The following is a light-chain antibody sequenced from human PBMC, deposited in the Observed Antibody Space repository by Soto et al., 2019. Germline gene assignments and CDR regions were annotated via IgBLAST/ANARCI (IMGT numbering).Light chain of an antibody. V-gene: IGKV3-15*01. Sequence: EIVMTQSPATLSVSPGERATLSCRASQSVRSNLAWYQQKPGQAPRLLIYGASTRATGIPARFSGSGSGTEFTLTISSLQSEDFAVYYCQHYNNWPSFGQGTKV. CDR3: QHYNNWPS. J-gene: IGKJ1*01. CDR2: GAS. CDR1: QSVRSN.